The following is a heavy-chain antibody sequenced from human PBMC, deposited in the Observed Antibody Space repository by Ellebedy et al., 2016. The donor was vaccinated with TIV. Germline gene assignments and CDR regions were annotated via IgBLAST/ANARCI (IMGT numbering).Heavy chain of an antibody. D-gene: IGHD3-3*01. J-gene: IGHJ6*03. CDR1: GGSFSGYY. V-gene: IGHV4-34*01. Sequence: SETLSLXXAVYGGSFSGYYWSWIRQPPGKGLEWIGEINHSGSTNYNPSLKSRVTISVDTSKNQFSLKLSSVTAADTAVYYCARGHDFWSGFSFGDYYYYMDVWGKGTTVTVSS. CDR3: ARGHDFWSGFSFGDYYYYMDV. CDR2: INHSGST.